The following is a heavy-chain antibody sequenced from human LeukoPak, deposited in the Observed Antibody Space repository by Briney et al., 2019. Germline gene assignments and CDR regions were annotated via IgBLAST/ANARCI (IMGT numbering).Heavy chain of an antibody. CDR2: ISDYNGNT. J-gene: IGHJ1*01. V-gene: IGHV1-18*01. Sequence: WASVKVSCKASGYTFTNYGISWVRQAPGQGLEWMGWISDYNGNTNYAQKLQGRVTMATDTSTSTAYMELSSLRSEDTAVYYCARGLRDSSGREYFQDWGQGTLVTVSS. D-gene: IGHD3-22*01. CDR3: ARGLRDSSGREYFQD. CDR1: GYTFTNYG.